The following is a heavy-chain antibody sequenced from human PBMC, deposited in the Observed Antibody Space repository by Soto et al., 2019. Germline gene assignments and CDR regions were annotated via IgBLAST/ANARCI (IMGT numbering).Heavy chain of an antibody. CDR1: GGSISSYY. J-gene: IGHJ5*02. D-gene: IGHD4-17*01. CDR3: AREAPPTQATKEVTTLPRRWFDP. Sequence: PSATLSLTCTFSGGSISSYYWSLIRQHPGKGLEWIGYIYYSGSTNYNPSLKSRVTISVDTSKNQFSLKLSSVTAADTAVYYCAREAPPTQATKEVTTLPRRWFDPWGQGNLVTVSS. V-gene: IGHV4-59*01. CDR2: IYYSGST.